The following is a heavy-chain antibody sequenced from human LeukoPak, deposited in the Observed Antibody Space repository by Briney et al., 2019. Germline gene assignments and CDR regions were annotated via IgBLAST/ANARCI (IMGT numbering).Heavy chain of an antibody. V-gene: IGHV3-74*01. CDR3: ARGLAVAGSSWFDP. D-gene: IGHD6-19*01. CDR1: GFTFSSYS. CDR2: INSDGSSR. Sequence: GSLRLSCAASGFTFSSYSMNWVRQVPGKGLVWVSRINSDGSSRSYVDSVMGRFTISRDNAKNTLYLQLDSLRAEDTAVYYCARGLAVAGSSWFDPWGQGTLVSVSS. J-gene: IGHJ5*02.